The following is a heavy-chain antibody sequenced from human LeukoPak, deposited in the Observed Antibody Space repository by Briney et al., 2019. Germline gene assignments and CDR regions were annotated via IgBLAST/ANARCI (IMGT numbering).Heavy chain of an antibody. J-gene: IGHJ4*02. V-gene: IGHV3-30*15. CDR1: GFTPTYYA. CDR2: TSYDGNKK. CDR3: ARSSYDYGGIEGPFDY. Sequence: GGSLRLSCAASGFTPTYYAMHWVRQAPGKGLEWVAVTSYDGNKKYCADSVKGRFTISRDSSKNTLYLQMSSLRAEDTAVYYCARSSYDYGGIEGPFDYWGQGTLVTVSS. D-gene: IGHD4-23*01.